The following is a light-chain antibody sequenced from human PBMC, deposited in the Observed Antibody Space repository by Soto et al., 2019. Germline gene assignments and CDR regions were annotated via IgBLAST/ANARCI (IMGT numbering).Light chain of an antibody. Sequence: MTQSPATLSASVGDRVTITCRASQSVRSWLAWYQQKPGKAPKVLIYGASNLETGVPSRFSGSGSGTHFTFTISSLQPEDIATYYCQQSYSTSITFGQGTRLEIK. CDR3: QQSYSTSIT. CDR1: QSVRSW. V-gene: IGKV1-33*01. CDR2: GAS. J-gene: IGKJ5*01.